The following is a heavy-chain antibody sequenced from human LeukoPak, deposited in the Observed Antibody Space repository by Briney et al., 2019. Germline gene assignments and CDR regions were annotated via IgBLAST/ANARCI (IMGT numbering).Heavy chain of an antibody. V-gene: IGHV5-51*01. CDR3: ARGLYGDYVSTYNWFDP. Sequence: GESLKISCKGSGYSFTGYWIGWVRQMPGKGLEWMGIIYPGDSDTRYSPSFQGQVTISADKSISTAYLQWSSLKASDTAMYYCARGLYGDYVSTYNWFDPWGQGTLVTVSS. J-gene: IGHJ5*02. CDR1: GYSFTGYW. D-gene: IGHD4-17*01. CDR2: IYPGDSDT.